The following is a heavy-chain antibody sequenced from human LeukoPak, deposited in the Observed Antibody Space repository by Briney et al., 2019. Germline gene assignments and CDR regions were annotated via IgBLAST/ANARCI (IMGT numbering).Heavy chain of an antibody. J-gene: IGHJ3*02. CDR2: ISSSSSYI. D-gene: IGHD3-22*01. V-gene: IGHV3-21*01. CDR1: GFTFSSYS. CDR3: ARRQITMIVVVMENAFDI. Sequence: GGSLRLSCAASGFTFSSYSMNWVRQAPGKGLEWVSSISSSSSYIYYADSVKSRFTISRDNAKNSLYLQMNSLRAEDTAVYYCARRQITMIVVVMENAFDIWGQGTMVTVSS.